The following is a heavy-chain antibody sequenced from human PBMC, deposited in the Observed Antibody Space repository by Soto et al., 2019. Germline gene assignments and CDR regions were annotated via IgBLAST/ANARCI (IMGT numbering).Heavy chain of an antibody. CDR1: GFTFSTYA. CDR3: AKDLGHYDILTGRFDY. J-gene: IGHJ4*02. Sequence: GGSLRLSCAVSGFTFSTYAMSWVRQAPGKGLEWVSAISRSGGNTYYADSVKGRFTISRDNSKNTLYLQMNSLRAEDTAVYYCAKDLGHYDILTGRFDYWGQGTLVTVSS. D-gene: IGHD3-9*01. CDR2: ISRSGGNT. V-gene: IGHV3-23*01.